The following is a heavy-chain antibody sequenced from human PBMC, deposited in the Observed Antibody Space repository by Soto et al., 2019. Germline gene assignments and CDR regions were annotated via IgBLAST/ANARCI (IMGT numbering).Heavy chain of an antibody. CDR3: ARNGGGAMDP. V-gene: IGHV3-33*01. CDR1: GRSFSSYG. Sequence: QLQLVESGGGVVQPGSSLRLSCMASGRSFSSYGMHWVRQAPGKGLEWGATLWYDGINQYYADSVKGRFAVSRDRSKNTLYLQMNSLGAEDAAVYFCARNGGGAMDPWGQGPTVTVSS. D-gene: IGHD2-8*01. CDR2: LWYDGINQ. J-gene: IGHJ6*02.